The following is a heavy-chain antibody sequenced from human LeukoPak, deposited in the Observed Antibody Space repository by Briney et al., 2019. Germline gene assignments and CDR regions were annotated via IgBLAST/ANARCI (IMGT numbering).Heavy chain of an antibody. V-gene: IGHV3-23*01. Sequence: GGSLTLSCPASGFTFSSYTMSWVRQAPGKGLECVSAISGRGNTTYDADSVKGRFTISRDNSKNTLYLQMNSLRAEDTAVYYCAKGGLATAGTSFYFNYWGQGTLVTVSS. J-gene: IGHJ4*02. CDR1: GFTFSSYT. D-gene: IGHD6-13*01. CDR2: ISGRGNTT. CDR3: AKGGLATAGTSFYFNY.